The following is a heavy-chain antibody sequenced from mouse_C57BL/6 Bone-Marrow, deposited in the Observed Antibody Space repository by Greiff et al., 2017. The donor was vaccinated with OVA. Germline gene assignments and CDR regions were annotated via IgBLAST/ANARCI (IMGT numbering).Heavy chain of an antibody. D-gene: IGHD2-14*01. Sequence: EVQLVESGGGLVQSGRSLRLSCATSGFTFSDFYMEWVRQAPGKGLEWIAASRNKANDYTTEYSASVKGRFIVSRDTSQSILYLQMNALRAEDTAIYYCAGYDGYAMDYWGQGTSVTVSS. CDR2: SRNKANDYTT. CDR1: GFTFSDFY. J-gene: IGHJ4*01. V-gene: IGHV7-1*01. CDR3: AGYDGYAMDY.